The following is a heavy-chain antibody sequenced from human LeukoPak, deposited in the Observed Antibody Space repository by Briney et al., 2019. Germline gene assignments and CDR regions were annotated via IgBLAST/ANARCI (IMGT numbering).Heavy chain of an antibody. CDR2: ISGGGGTT. CDR1: GFTFSSYA. CDR3: AKPEDLARAAPYYFDY. V-gene: IGHV3-23*01. Sequence: GGSLRLSCAASGFTFSSYAMTWVRQAPGKGMEWISSISGGGGTTFYAGGVKGRFTISRDNPKNTLYLQMNSLRAEDTAVYYCAKPEDLARAAPYYFDYWGQGTLVTVSS. D-gene: IGHD1-14*01. J-gene: IGHJ4*02.